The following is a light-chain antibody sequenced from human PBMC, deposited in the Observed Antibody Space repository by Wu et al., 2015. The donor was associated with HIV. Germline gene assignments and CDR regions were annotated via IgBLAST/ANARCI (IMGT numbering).Light chain of an antibody. CDR2: DAS. CDR3: QQFNDWPTWT. CDR1: HNVNSN. J-gene: IGKJ1*01. Sequence: EVVLTQSPGTLSVSPGERATLSCRASHNVNSNLAWYQQIPGQAPRLLIYDASTRATGIPARFSGSGSGTEFTLTISSMQSEDFAVYYCQQFNDWPTWTFGQGTKVEIK. V-gene: IGKV3-15*01.